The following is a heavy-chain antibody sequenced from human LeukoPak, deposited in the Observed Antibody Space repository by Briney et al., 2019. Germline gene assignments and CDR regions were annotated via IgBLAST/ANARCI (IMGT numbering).Heavy chain of an antibody. D-gene: IGHD4-11*01. Sequence: SVKVSCKASGGTFSSYASSWVRQAPGQGLEWMGGIIPIFGTANYAQKFQGRVTITTDESTSTAYMELSSLRSEDTAVYYCARVSNSQYYYYYYMDVWGKGTTVTVSS. CDR1: GGTFSSYA. V-gene: IGHV1-69*05. J-gene: IGHJ6*03. CDR2: IIPIFGTA. CDR3: ARVSNSQYYYYYYMDV.